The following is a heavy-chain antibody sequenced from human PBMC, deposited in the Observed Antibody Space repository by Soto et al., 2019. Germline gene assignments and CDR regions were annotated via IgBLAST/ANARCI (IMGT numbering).Heavy chain of an antibody. J-gene: IGHJ5*02. V-gene: IGHV4-34*01. CDR2: INHSGST. D-gene: IGHD3-3*01. CDR3: ARGSTIFGVVIAYNWFDP. Sequence: PSETLSLTCAVYGGSFSGYYWSWIRQPPGKGLEWIGEINHSGSTNYNPSLKSRVTISVDTSKNQFSLKLSSVTAADTAVYYCARGSTIFGVVIAYNWFDPWGQGTLVTVSS. CDR1: GGSFSGYY.